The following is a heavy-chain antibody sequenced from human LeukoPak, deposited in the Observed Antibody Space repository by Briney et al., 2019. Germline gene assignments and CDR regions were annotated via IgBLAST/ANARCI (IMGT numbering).Heavy chain of an antibody. CDR3: ARGVEPLAANTLAY. V-gene: IGHV3-53*01. Sequence: GGSLRLSCPASRFTVITNDMTWVRQAPGKVLEWVSVLYSDGNTKYADSVQGRFTISRDNSKNTLYLEMNSLSPDDTAVYYCARGVEPLAANTLAYWGQGTLVTVSS. D-gene: IGHD1-14*01. J-gene: IGHJ4*02. CDR2: LYSDGNT. CDR1: RFTVITND.